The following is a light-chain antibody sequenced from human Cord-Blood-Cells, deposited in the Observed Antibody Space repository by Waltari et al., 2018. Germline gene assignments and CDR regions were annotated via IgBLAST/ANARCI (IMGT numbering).Light chain of an antibody. V-gene: IGKV3-15*01. CDR1: QSVSSN. Sequence: DILMTQSPATLSVSPGERYTLSCRASQSVSSNLAWYQQNTGQATMLLIYGAFNRATGIPARFSGSGSGTEFTLTISSLQSEDFAVYYCQQYNNWPPRYTFGQGTKLEIK. CDR3: QQYNNWPPRYT. CDR2: GAF. J-gene: IGKJ2*01.